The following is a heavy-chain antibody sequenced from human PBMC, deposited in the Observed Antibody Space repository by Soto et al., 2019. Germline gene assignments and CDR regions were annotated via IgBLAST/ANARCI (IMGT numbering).Heavy chain of an antibody. J-gene: IGHJ4*02. D-gene: IGHD6-19*01. CDR1: GFTFSGSA. Sequence: VGSLRLSGAASGFTFSGSAMHWVRQASGKGLEWVGRIRSKANSYATAYAASVKGRFTISRDDSKNTAYLQMNSLKTEDTAVYYCTRSKAGIKDYWGQGTLVTVSS. V-gene: IGHV3-73*01. CDR3: TRSKAGIKDY. CDR2: IRSKANSYAT.